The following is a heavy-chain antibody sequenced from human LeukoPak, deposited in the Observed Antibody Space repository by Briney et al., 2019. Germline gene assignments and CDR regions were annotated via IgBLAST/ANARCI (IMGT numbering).Heavy chain of an antibody. D-gene: IGHD3-10*01. CDR1: GFTFSSYW. V-gene: IGHV3-74*01. J-gene: IGHJ4*02. CDR2: IHSDGSST. Sequence: GGSLRLSCAASGFTFSSYWMHWVRQAPGKGLVWVSRIHSDGSSTYYADSVKGRFTISRDNAKNTVYLQMNGLRPEDTAMYYCARESYGFSNDHWGQGTLVTVSS. CDR3: ARESYGFSNDH.